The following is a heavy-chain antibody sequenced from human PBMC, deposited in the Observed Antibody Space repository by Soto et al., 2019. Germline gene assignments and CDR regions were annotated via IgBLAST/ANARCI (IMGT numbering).Heavy chain of an antibody. J-gene: IGHJ4*02. CDR2: IYSGGST. V-gene: IGHV3-53*01. CDR1: GFTVSSNY. Sequence: GGSLRLSCAASGFTVSSNYMSWVRQAPGKGLEWVSVIYSGGSTYYADSVKGRFTISRDNSKNTLYLQMNSLRAEDTAVYDCARGGSSGWPMGYYFDYWGQGTLVTVSS. D-gene: IGHD6-19*01. CDR3: ARGGSSGWPMGYYFDY.